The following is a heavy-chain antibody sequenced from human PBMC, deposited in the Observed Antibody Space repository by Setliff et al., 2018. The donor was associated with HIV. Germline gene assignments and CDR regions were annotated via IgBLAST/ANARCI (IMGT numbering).Heavy chain of an antibody. J-gene: IGHJ4*02. Sequence: ASVKVSCKASGVTFSRYTITWVRQAPGQGLEWVGWMNPNSGNTGYAQKFQGRVTMTRNTSISTAYMELSSLRSEDTAVYYCARERRYCSGGSCSKFFDYWGQGTLVTVPQ. CDR1: GVTFSRYT. V-gene: IGHV1-8*01. CDR2: MNPNSGNT. CDR3: ARERRYCSGGSCSKFFDY. D-gene: IGHD2-15*01.